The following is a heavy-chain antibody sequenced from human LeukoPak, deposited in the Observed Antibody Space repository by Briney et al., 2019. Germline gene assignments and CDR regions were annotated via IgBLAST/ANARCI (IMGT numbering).Heavy chain of an antibody. Sequence: ASVKVSCKASGYTFTSYYMHWVRQAPGQGLEWMGIINPSGGSTSYAQKFQGRVTMTRDTSTSTVYMELSSLRSEDTAVYYCARDSGYSSSWYNPPTKGDAFDIWGQGTMVTVSS. D-gene: IGHD6-13*01. CDR1: GYTFTSYY. CDR2: INPSGGST. CDR3: ARDSGYSSSWYNPPTKGDAFDI. J-gene: IGHJ3*02. V-gene: IGHV1-46*01.